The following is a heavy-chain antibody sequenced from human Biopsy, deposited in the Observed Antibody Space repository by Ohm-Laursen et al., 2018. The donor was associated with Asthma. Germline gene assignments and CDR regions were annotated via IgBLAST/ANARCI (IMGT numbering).Heavy chain of an antibody. Sequence: SLRLSCAASGFSFDDCAMHWVRQAPGKGLEWVSSISWNSGNIDYADSVKGRFTISRDNAKNSLYLQMQSLRPEDTAFYYCAKSADYYNSTDYLDFWGRGTLVTVSS. CDR1: GFSFDDCA. CDR2: ISWNSGNI. D-gene: IGHD3-22*01. CDR3: AKSADYYNSTDYLDF. J-gene: IGHJ4*01. V-gene: IGHV3-9*01.